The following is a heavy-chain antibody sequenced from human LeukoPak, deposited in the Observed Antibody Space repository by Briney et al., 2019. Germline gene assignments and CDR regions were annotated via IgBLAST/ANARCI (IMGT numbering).Heavy chain of an antibody. D-gene: IGHD1-26*01. Sequence: SETLSLTCTVSGGSISSYYWSWIRQPPGKGLEWIGDIHDSRGTNYNPSLKSRATISLDTSKNQFSLKVNFVTAADTAVYYCAREIASRELRAFDYWGQGTLVTVSS. CDR3: AREIASRELRAFDY. J-gene: IGHJ4*02. CDR2: IHDSRGT. V-gene: IGHV4-59*01. CDR1: GGSISSYY.